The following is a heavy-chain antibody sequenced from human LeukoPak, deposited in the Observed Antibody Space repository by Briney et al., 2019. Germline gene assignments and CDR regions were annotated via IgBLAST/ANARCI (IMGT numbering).Heavy chain of an antibody. CDR2: ISPYKGNT. CDR3: ATEGGWGPTDYGDNVY. J-gene: IGHJ4*02. V-gene: IGHV1-18*01. CDR1: GYTFTNYG. D-gene: IGHD4-17*01. Sequence: ASVKVSCKASGYTFTNYGITWVRQAPGQGLGWMGWISPYKGNTNYAQKVQGRVTLTTDTSTNTVYMELRSLRSDDTAVYYCATEGGWGPTDYGDNVYWGQGTLVTVSS.